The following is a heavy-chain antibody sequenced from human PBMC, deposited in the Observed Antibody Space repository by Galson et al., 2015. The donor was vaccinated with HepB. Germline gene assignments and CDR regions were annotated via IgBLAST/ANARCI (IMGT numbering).Heavy chain of an antibody. Sequence: SGYIFSNNAMHWVRQASGQRLEWMGWINAGNANTKYSQKFQGRVTITRDTSASTAYMEMSSLRSEDTAVYYCARGTGLGPFDYWGQGTLVTVPS. V-gene: IGHV1-3*01. CDR3: ARGTGLGPFDY. CDR2: INAGNANT. J-gene: IGHJ4*02. CDR1: GYIFSNNA. D-gene: IGHD3/OR15-3a*01.